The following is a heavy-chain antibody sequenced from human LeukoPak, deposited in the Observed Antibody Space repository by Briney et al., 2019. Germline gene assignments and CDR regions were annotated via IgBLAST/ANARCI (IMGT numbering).Heavy chain of an antibody. CDR2: IYYTGST. J-gene: IGHJ4*02. V-gene: IGHV4-39*01. CDR3: AGASNYFDILY. CDR1: GGSISSSTYY. D-gene: IGHD3-22*01. Sequence: PSETLSLTCTVSGGSISSSTYYWGWIRQPPGKGLEWIGTIYYTGSTYYNPSLKSRVTISIDTSKNQFSLTLSSVTAADTAVYFCAGASNYFDILYWGQGTLVTVSS.